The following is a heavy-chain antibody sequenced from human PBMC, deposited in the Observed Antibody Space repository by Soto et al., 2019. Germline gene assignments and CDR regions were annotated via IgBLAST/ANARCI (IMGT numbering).Heavy chain of an antibody. D-gene: IGHD7-27*01. CDR3: ASPIYKTGAIYPY. CDR2: INPSGGST. J-gene: IGHJ4*02. CDR1: GYTFTSYY. V-gene: IGHV1-46*01. Sequence: ASVKVSCKASGYTFTSYYMHWVRQAPGQGLEWMGIINPSGGSTSYAQKFQGRVTMTRDTSTSTVYMEPSSLRSEDTAVYYCASPIYKTGAIYPYWGQGTLVTVSS.